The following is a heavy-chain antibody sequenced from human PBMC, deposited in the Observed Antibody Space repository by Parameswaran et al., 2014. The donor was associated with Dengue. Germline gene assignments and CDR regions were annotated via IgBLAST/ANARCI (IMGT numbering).Heavy chain of an antibody. Sequence: ASKTLSLTCTVSGGSMTNYYWSWIRQPPGEGLEWIGHIYYSGSTKYNPSLKSRVTISVDTSKNQFSLILSSVTAADTAVYYCARFGRSRIAATGSSGAWDIWGQGTLVTVSS. D-gene: IGHD6-25*01. CDR3: ARFGRSRIAATGSSGAWDI. J-gene: IGHJ3*02. V-gene: IGHV4-59*01. CDR2: IYYSGST. CDR1: GGSMTNYY.